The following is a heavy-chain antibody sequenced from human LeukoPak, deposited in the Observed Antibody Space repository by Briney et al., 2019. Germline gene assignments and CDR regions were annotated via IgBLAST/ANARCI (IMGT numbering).Heavy chain of an antibody. CDR2: ISWNSGSI. Sequence: PGGSLRLSCAASGFTFDDYAMHWVRQAPGKGLEWVSGISWNSGSIGYADSVKGRFTISRDNAKNSLYLQMNSLRAEDTALYYCAKEGVRGVYFDYWGQGTLVTVPS. J-gene: IGHJ4*02. D-gene: IGHD3-10*01. CDR1: GFTFDDYA. CDR3: AKEGVRGVYFDY. V-gene: IGHV3-9*01.